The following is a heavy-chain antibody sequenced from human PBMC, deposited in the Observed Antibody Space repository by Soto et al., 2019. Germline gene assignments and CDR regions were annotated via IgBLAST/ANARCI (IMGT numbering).Heavy chain of an antibody. D-gene: IGHD3-22*01. J-gene: IGHJ4*02. Sequence: QVHLQESGPGLVKPSQTLSLTCTVSGASITTAGYYWNWIRQHPGEVLEWIGSIYYSGTTLYKPTLTSRVFISSDTSEKKSLLGLSSVTVAATAVYYCARGPWYDTSGYLVDNWSQGTLVTVSS. CDR3: ARGPWYDTSGYLVDN. CDR2: IYYSGTT. V-gene: IGHV4-31*03. CDR1: GASITTAGYY.